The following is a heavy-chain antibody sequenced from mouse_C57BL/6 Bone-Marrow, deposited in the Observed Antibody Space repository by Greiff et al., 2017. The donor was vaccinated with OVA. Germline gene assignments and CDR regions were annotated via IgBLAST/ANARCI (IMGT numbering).Heavy chain of an antibody. CDR1: GFTFSDAW. V-gene: IGHV6-6*01. Sequence: EVKLVESGGGLVQPGGSMKLSCAASGFTFSDAWMDWVRQSPEKGLEWVAEIRNKANNHATYYAESVKGRFTISRDDSKSSVYLQMNSLRAEDTGIYYCTRGGQLRLRTWFAYWGQGTLVTVSA. J-gene: IGHJ3*01. CDR2: IRNKANNHAT. D-gene: IGHD3-2*02. CDR3: TRGGQLRLRTWFAY.